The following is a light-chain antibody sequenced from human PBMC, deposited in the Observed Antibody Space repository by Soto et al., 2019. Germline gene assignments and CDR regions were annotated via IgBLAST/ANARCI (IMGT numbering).Light chain of an antibody. J-gene: IGKJ1*01. Sequence: EIVLTQSAGTLSLSPGERATLSCRASQSLASAYLAWYQHKPGQAPRPLIYGASTRATGIPDRFSGSGSGTEFTLTISRLEPVDFAVYYCQRYGITLWTFGQGTKVEIK. CDR1: QSLASAY. V-gene: IGKV3-20*01. CDR2: GAS. CDR3: QRYGITLWT.